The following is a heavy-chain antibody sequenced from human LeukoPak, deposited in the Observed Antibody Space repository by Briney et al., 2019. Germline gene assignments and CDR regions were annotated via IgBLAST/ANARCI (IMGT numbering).Heavy chain of an antibody. CDR2: ISAYNGNT. CDR1: GYTFTSYG. CDR3: ATDEGGASFQLLWTNWFDP. D-gene: IGHD2-2*01. V-gene: IGHV1-18*01. Sequence: ASVKVSCKASGYTFTSYGISWVRQAPGQGLEWMGWISAYNGNTNYAQKLQGRVTMTTDTSTSTAYMELRGLRSDDAAVYYCATDEGGASFQLLWTNWFDPWGQGTLVTVSS. J-gene: IGHJ5*02.